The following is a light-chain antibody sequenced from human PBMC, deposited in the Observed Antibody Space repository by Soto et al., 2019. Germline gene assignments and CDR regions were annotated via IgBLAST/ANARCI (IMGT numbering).Light chain of an antibody. V-gene: IGKV4-1*01. J-gene: IGKJ4*01. CDR2: WAS. Sequence: DIVMTQSPDSLDVYLGERATINSKSSQSVLYSSNNKNYLAWYQQKPGQPPKLLIYWASTRESGVPDRFSGSGSGTDFTLTISSLQAEDVAVYYCQQYYSTPLTFGGGTKVDSK. CDR3: QQYYSTPLT. CDR1: QSVLYSSNNKNY.